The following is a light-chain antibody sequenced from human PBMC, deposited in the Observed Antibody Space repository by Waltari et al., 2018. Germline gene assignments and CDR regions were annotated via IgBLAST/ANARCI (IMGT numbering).Light chain of an antibody. CDR2: AAS. Sequence: DIQMTQSPSSLSASVGDRVTITCRASQSISRNLNWYQQKPGQAPKLLIYAASSFHSGVPPRFSGRGSETDFTLTLSSLQPEDFATYYCQQSYSIPLTFGGGTKVEIK. CDR3: QQSYSIPLT. CDR1: QSISRN. J-gene: IGKJ4*01. V-gene: IGKV1-39*01.